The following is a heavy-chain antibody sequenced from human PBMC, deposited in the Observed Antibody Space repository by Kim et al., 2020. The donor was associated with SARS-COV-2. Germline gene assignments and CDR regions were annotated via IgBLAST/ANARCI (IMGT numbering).Heavy chain of an antibody. J-gene: IGHJ3*02. CDR3: AKDPMISISMRVVVGAFDN. CDR2: ISDSGRVT. V-gene: IGHV3-23*01. Sequence: GGSLRLSCAASGFTFSTYAMSWVRQAPGKGLEWISSISDSGRVTHYPDSVKGRFTISRDNSKNTLYLQMDSLSAEDTAVYYCAKDPMISISMRVVVGAFDNRGQGTMVTVSS. CDR1: GFTFSTYA. D-gene: IGHD3-22*01.